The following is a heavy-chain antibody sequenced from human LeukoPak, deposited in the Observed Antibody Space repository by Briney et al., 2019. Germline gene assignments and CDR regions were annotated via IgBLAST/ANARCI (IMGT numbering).Heavy chain of an antibody. CDR3: ARDGAARPPYYYYYYMDV. V-gene: IGHV3-21*01. J-gene: IGHJ6*03. CDR2: ISSSSSYV. D-gene: IGHD6-6*01. Sequence: GGSLRLSCAASGFTFSSCSMNWVRQAPGKGLEWVSSISSSSSYVYYADSVRGRFTISRDNAKNSLYLQMNSLRAEDTAVYYCARDGAARPPYYYYYYMDVWGKGTTVTVSS. CDR1: GFTFSSCS.